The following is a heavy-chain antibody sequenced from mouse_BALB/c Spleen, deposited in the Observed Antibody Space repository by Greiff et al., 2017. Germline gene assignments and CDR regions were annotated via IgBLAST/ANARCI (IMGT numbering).Heavy chain of an antibody. CDR3: ARGAPYYYGSSYVYFDY. V-gene: IGHV1S135*01. CDR1: GYAFTSYN. J-gene: IGHJ2*01. Sequence: VQLKQSGPELVKPGASVKVSCKASGYAFTSYNMYWVKQSHGKSLEWIGYIDPYNGGTSYNQKFKGKATLTVDKSSSTAYMHLNSLTSEDSAVYYCARGAPYYYGSSYVYFDYWGQGTTLTVSS. D-gene: IGHD1-1*01. CDR2: IDPYNGGT.